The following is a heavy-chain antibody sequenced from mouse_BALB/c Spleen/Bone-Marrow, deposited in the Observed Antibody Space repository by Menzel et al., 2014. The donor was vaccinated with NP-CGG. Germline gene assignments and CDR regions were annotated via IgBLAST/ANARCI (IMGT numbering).Heavy chain of an antibody. CDR1: GYLFTDYI. V-gene: IGHV1-39*01. CDR3: AREDGNYGDAMDY. D-gene: IGHD2-1*01. CDR2: INPYYGST. Sequence: EVKLMESGPELVKPGASVKISCKASGYLFTDYIMAWVKQSHGKSLEWIGNINPYYGSTSYNLKFKGKATLTVDKSSNTAYMQLNSLTSEDSAVYYCAREDGNYGDAMDYWGQGTSVTVSS. J-gene: IGHJ4*01.